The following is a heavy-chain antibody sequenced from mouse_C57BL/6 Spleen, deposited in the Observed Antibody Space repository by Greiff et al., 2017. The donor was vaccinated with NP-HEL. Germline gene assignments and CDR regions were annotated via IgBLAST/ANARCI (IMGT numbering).Heavy chain of an antibody. CDR2: ISNGGGST. D-gene: IGHD1-1*01. J-gene: IGHJ3*01. CDR1: GFTFSDYY. CDR3: ASVITTVVPFAY. V-gene: IGHV5-12*01. Sequence: EVQGVESGGGLVQPGGSLKLSCAASGFTFSDYYMYWVRQTPEKRLEWVAYISNGGGSTYYPDTVKGRFTISRDNAKNTLYLQMSRLKSEDTAMYYCASVITTVVPFAYWGQGTLVTVSA.